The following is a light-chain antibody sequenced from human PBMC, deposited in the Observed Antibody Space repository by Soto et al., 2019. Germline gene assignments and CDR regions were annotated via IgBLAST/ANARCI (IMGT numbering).Light chain of an antibody. J-gene: IGLJ3*02. CDR3: QLYYGATRV. Sequence: QAVVTQEPSLTVSPGVTVTLTCASSTGAVTSTYYPNWFQQKPGQAPRSLIFSTSIRYSWTPARFSGSLLGGKAALTLSDVQPEDEADYYCQLYYGATRVFGGGTQLTVL. V-gene: IGLV7-43*01. CDR1: TGAVTSTYY. CDR2: STS.